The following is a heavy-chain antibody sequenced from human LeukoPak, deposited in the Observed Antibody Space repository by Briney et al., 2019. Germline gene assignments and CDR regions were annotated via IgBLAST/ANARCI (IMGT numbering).Heavy chain of an antibody. D-gene: IGHD4-17*01. CDR2: ITGGGNSV. J-gene: IGHJ3*01. CDR3: AKDPNGDYLGAFDF. V-gene: IGHV3-23*01. Sequence: TGGSLRLSCAASGFTFSAFAMTWVRQAPGKAPEWISSITGGGNSVFYADSVKGRFTFSRDNSRNTLYLQMDSLRADDTAVYYCAKDPNGDYLGAFDFWGPGTLVTVSS. CDR1: GFTFSAFA.